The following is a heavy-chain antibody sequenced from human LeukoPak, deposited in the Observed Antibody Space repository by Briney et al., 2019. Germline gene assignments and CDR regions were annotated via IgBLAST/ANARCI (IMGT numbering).Heavy chain of an antibody. Sequence: PGGSLRLPCAASGITLNRNDMSWARQATGKGLEWVSDICDSGDTTYYAVSVKGRLTISRDNSKISLYLQMNSLRAEDTALYYYAKGATPRGYRYGTVPPDAFDIWGQGTMVTVSS. CDR3: AKGATPRGYRYGTVPPDAFDI. V-gene: IGHV3-23*01. CDR1: GITLNRND. J-gene: IGHJ3*02. CDR2: ICDSGDTT. D-gene: IGHD5-18*01.